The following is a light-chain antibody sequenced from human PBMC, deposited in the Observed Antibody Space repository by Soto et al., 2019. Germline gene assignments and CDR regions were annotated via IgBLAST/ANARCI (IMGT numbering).Light chain of an antibody. Sequence: QSALTQPASVSGSPGQSITISCTGTSSDVGNYKYVSWYQQHPGKVPKLMISEVSNRPSGVSNRFSGSKSGNTASLTISGLQAEDEADYYCTSYARGSTFVFATGTKLTVL. CDR1: SSDVGNYKY. CDR3: TSYARGSTFV. CDR2: EVS. J-gene: IGLJ1*01. V-gene: IGLV2-14*01.